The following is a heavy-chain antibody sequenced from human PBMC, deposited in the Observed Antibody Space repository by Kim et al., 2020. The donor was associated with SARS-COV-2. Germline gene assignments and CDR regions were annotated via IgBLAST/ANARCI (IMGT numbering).Heavy chain of an antibody. V-gene: IGHV3-23*01. J-gene: IGHJ5*02. CDR3: ATYSSSWSLFDP. CDR1: GFTFSSYA. CDR2: ISGSGGST. Sequence: GGSLRLSCAASGFTFSSYAMSWVRQATGKGLEWVSGISGSGGSTYYADSVKGRFTISRDNSKNRLYLQMNSLRAEDTAVYYCATYSSSWSLFDPWGQGTLVTVSS. D-gene: IGHD6-13*01.